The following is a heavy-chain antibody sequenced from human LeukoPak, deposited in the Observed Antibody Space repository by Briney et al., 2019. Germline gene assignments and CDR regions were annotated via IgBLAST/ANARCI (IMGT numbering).Heavy chain of an antibody. J-gene: IGHJ4*02. CDR1: GYTFTGYY. D-gene: IGHD6-13*01. CDR2: INPNSGGT. CDR3: ASQATPIAAAGPIDY. V-gene: IGHV1-2*02. Sequence: GSVKVSCKASGYTFTGYYMYWVRQAPGQGLEWMGWINPNSGGTNYAQKFQGRVTMTRDTSISTAYMELSRLRSDDTAVYYCASQATPIAAAGPIDYWGQGTLVTVSS.